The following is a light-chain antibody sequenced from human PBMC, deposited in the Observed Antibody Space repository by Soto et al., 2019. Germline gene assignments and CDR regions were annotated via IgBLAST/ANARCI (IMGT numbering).Light chain of an antibody. CDR2: AAS. Sequence: AIQMTQSPSSLSASVGDRVTITCRASQGIRNDLGWYQQKPGKAPKLLIYAASSLETGVPSRFSGSGSGTDFTLTIISLQPEDFATYYCLQDYIYTPTFGQGTKLEIK. J-gene: IGKJ2*01. V-gene: IGKV1-6*01. CDR3: LQDYIYTPT. CDR1: QGIRND.